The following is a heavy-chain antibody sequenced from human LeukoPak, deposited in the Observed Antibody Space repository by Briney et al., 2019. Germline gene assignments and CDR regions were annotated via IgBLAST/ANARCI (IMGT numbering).Heavy chain of an antibody. CDR3: ARDRGATGDY. CDR1: GYTFTSYD. J-gene: IGHJ4*02. CDR2: IIPIFGTA. V-gene: IGHV1-69*13. Sequence: SVKVSCKASGYTFTSYDINWVRQAPGQGLEWMGGIIPIFGTANYAQKFQGRVTITADESTSTAYMELSSLRSEDTAVYYCARDRGATGDYWGQGTLVTVSS. D-gene: IGHD1-26*01.